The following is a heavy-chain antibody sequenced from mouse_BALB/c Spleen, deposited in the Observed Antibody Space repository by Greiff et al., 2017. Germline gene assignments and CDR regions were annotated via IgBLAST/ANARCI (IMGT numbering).Heavy chain of an antibody. CDR2: IDPENGNT. D-gene: IGHD1-1*01. CDR3: ARGPYYYGSSYDYAMDY. Sequence: EVQLQQSGAELVRPGALVKLSCKASGFNIKDYYMHWVKQRPEQGLEWIGWIDPENGNTIYDPKFQGKASITADTSSNTAYLQLSSLTSEDTAVYYCARGPYYYGSSYDYAMDYWGQGTSVTVSS. J-gene: IGHJ4*01. V-gene: IGHV14-1*02. CDR1: GFNIKDYY.